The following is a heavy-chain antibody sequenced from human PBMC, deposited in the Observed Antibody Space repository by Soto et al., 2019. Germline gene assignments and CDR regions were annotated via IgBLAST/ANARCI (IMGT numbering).Heavy chain of an antibody. CDR2: ILHTGGT. V-gene: IGHV4-30-2*01. D-gene: IGHD3-10*01. Sequence: ASETLSLTCAVSGGSISGGGFSWSWIRQPPGKGLEWIGYILHTGGTQYNPSLKSRVSMSVDKSKNQFSLHLTSVTAADTAVYYCARLQFGEGFDYWGQGALVTVSS. CDR3: ARLQFGEGFDY. J-gene: IGHJ4*02. CDR1: GGSISGGGFS.